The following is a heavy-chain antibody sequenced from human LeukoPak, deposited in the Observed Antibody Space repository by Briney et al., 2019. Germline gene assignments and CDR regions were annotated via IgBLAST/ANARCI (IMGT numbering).Heavy chain of an antibody. CDR1: GYTFTGYY. J-gene: IGHJ4*02. CDR3: AKADDILTDFDY. CDR2: INPNSGDT. Sequence: GASVKVSCKASGYTFTGYYIHWVRQAPGQGLEWMGWINPNSGDTNYAQKFQGRVTMTGDTSISTAYMELSRLRCDDTAVYYCAKADDILTDFDYWGQGTLVTVSS. D-gene: IGHD3-9*01. V-gene: IGHV1-2*02.